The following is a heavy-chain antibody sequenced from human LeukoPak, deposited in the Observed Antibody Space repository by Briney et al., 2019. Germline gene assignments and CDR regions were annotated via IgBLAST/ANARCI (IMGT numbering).Heavy chain of an antibody. CDR2: INPNSGGT. J-gene: IGHJ4*02. Sequence: ASVKVSCKASGYTFTGYYMHWVRQAPGQGLEWMGWINPNSGGTNYAQKFQGRVTMTTDTSTSTAYMELRSLRSDDTAVYYCARDWSSVLSGSYRRFDYWGQGTLVTVSS. D-gene: IGHD1-26*01. CDR3: ARDWSSVLSGSYRRFDY. V-gene: IGHV1-2*02. CDR1: GYTFTGYY.